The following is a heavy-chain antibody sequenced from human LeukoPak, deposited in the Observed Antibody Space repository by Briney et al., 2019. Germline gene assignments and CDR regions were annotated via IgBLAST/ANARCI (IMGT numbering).Heavy chain of an antibody. J-gene: IGHJ4*02. Sequence: GGSLRLSCAASGFTVSSIHMVWVRQAPGKGLEWVSGISGGGGSVYYADSVKGRFTISRDNSKSTLYLQMNSLRAEDTAVYYCAKVISRINVIVVAPGRGIDYWGQGTLVTVSS. CDR2: ISGGGGSV. CDR1: GFTVSSIH. CDR3: AKVISRINVIVVAPGRGIDY. D-gene: IGHD3-22*01. V-gene: IGHV3-23*01.